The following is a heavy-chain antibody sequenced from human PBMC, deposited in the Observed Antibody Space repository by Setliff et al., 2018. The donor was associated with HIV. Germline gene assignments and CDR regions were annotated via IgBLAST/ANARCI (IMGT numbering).Heavy chain of an antibody. CDR2: VSHSGST. V-gene: IGHV4-38-2*02. CDR3: ARDRWDLIPPPTLYYFDF. J-gene: IGHJ4*01. D-gene: IGHD1-26*01. CDR1: AFSISSGYY. Sequence: PEETLSLTCSVSAFSISSGYYWGWIRQPPGKGLEWIGSVSHSGSTYYNPSLNSRVTISVDTSKNQFSLNLRSATAADTAVYYCARDRWDLIPPPTLYYFDFWGHGTLVAVSP.